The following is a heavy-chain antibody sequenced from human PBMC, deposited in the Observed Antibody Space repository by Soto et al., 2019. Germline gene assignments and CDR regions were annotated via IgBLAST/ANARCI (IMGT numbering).Heavy chain of an antibody. CDR2: IYNSGST. CDR3: ARAYYDFWGSKYYYYMDV. Sequence: ETLSLTCTVSDGSISSHYWSWIRQPPGKGLEWIGYIYNSGSTNYNPSLKSRITISVDTSKNQFSLKVNSVTAADTAVYYCARAYYDFWGSKYYYYMDVWGKGTTVTVAS. J-gene: IGHJ6*03. D-gene: IGHD3-3*01. V-gene: IGHV4-59*11. CDR1: DGSISSHY.